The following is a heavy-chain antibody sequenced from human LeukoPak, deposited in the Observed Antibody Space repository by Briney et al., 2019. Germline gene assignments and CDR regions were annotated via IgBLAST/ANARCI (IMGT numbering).Heavy chain of an antibody. CDR2: ISVSGGTT. D-gene: IGHD2-15*01. CDR1: GFTFNNAW. CDR3: AKGWTKYCSGGSCYSPLYYFDY. V-gene: IGHV3-23*01. J-gene: IGHJ4*02. Sequence: TGGSLRLSCAGSGFTFNNAWMSWVRQAAGKGLEWVSGISVSGGTTHYADSVKGRFTISRDNSKNTLSLQMNSLRAEDTAVYYCAKGWTKYCSGGSCYSPLYYFDYWGQGTLVTVSS.